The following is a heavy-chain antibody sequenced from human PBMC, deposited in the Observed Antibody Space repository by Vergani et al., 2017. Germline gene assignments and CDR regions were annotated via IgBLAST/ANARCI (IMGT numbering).Heavy chain of an antibody. CDR2: IYYSGST. D-gene: IGHD6-19*01. V-gene: IGHV4-39*01. CDR3: ARHPRRYSSGWFDY. CDR1: GGSISSSSYY. Sequence: QLQLQESGPGLVKPSETLSLTCTVSGGSISSSSYYWGWIRQPPGKGLEWIGSIYYSGSTYYNPSLKSRVTISVDTPKNQFSLKLSSVTAADTAVYYCARHPRRYSSGWFDYWGQGTLVTVSS. J-gene: IGHJ4*02.